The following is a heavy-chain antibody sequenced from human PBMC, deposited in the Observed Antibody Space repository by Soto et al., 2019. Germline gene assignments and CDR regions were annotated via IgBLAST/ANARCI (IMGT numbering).Heavy chain of an antibody. CDR3: ARGRYGDY. Sequence: QVHLVQSGAEVKKPGASVKVSCKASGYTFTSYGITWVRQAPGQGLEWMGWISAHNGNTDYAQKLQGRVIVTRDTATGTAYMELRSLRSDDTAVYYWARGRYGDYWGQGALVTVSS. J-gene: IGHJ4*02. V-gene: IGHV1-18*01. CDR1: GYTFTSYG. CDR2: ISAHNGNT. D-gene: IGHD1-1*01.